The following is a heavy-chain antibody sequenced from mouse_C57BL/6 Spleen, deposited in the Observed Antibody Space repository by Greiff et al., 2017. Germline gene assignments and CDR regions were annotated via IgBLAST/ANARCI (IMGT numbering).Heavy chain of an antibody. J-gene: IGHJ2*01. CDR1: GYTFTSYW. CDR3: ARPGPFDY. D-gene: IGHD3-2*02. CDR2: IDPTDSYT. V-gene: IGHV1-50*01. Sequence: QVQLQQPGAELVKPGASVKLSCKASGYTFTSYWMQWVKQRPGQGLEWIGEIDPTDSYTNYNEKFKGKATLTVDTSSSTACMQLSSLTSEDSAVYYCARPGPFDYWGQGTTLTVSS.